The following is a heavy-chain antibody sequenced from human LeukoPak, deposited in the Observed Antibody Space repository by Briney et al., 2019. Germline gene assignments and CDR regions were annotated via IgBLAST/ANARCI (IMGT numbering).Heavy chain of an antibody. Sequence: GGSLRLSCAASGLTFNTYTMHWVRQAPGRGLEWLAVISFDGSTKYYADSVRGRLAISRDNSKNTLFLQMNNLRAEDTALYYCATLVTAVTTTQFDYWGQGALVTVSS. D-gene: IGHD4-11*01. CDR3: ATLVTAVTTTQFDY. CDR1: GLTFNTYT. J-gene: IGHJ4*02. CDR2: ISFDGSTK. V-gene: IGHV3-30*09.